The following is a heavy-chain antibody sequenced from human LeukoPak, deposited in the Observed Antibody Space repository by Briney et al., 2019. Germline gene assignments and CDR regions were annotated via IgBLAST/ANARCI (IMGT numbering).Heavy chain of an antibody. J-gene: IGHJ4*02. Sequence: GGSLRLSCAASGFTFSDYYMSWIRQAPGKGLEWVSYISSSGSTIYYADSVKGRFTISRDNAKNSLYLQMNSLRAEDTAVYYCASYDFWSGYYFDYWGQRTLVTVSS. D-gene: IGHD3-3*01. CDR1: GFTFSDYY. CDR3: ASYDFWSGYYFDY. CDR2: ISSSGSTI. V-gene: IGHV3-11*01.